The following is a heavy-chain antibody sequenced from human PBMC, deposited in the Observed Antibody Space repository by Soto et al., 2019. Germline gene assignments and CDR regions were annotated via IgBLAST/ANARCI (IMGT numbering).Heavy chain of an antibody. D-gene: IGHD2-15*01. CDR3: ASQRRPRPIVGHFDY. CDR2: IIPIFGTA. Sequence: QVQLVQSGAEVKKPGSSVKVSCKASGGTFSSYAISWVRQAPGQGLEWMGGIIPIFGTANYAQKFEGRVTITADESTSTAYMELSSLRSEDTAVYYCASQRRPRPIVGHFDYWGQGTLVTVSS. V-gene: IGHV1-69*01. J-gene: IGHJ4*02. CDR1: GGTFSSYA.